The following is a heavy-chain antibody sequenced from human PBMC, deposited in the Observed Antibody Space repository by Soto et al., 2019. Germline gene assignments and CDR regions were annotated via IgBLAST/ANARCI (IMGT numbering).Heavy chain of an antibody. J-gene: IGHJ4*02. CDR1: GFTFSSYA. D-gene: IGHD3-22*01. V-gene: IGHV3-23*01. CDR3: AKGDYDLDY. Sequence: EVQLLESGGGLVQPGGSLRLSCGASGFTFSSYAMSWVRQAPGKGLEWVSAISSSGGSTYYADSVKGRFAISRDNSKKTLYLQMNSLRAEDTAVYYCAKGDYDLDYWGQGTLVTVSS. CDR2: ISSSGGST.